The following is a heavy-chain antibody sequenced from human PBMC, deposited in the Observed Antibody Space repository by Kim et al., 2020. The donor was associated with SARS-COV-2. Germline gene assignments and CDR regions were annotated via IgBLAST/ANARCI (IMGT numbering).Heavy chain of an antibody. Sequence: SGKCRFTISRDNSKNTLYLQMNSLRAEDTAVYYCARVRVVVVVAATPLDYWGQGTLVTVSS. CDR3: ARVRVVVVVAATPLDY. J-gene: IGHJ4*02. D-gene: IGHD2-15*01. V-gene: IGHV3-30*01.